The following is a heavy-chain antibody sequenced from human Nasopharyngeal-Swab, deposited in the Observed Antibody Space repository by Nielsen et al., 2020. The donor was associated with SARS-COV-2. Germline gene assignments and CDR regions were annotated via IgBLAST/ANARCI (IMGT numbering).Heavy chain of an antibody. CDR3: ARDSSIWAVAGTFFDY. D-gene: IGHD6-19*01. J-gene: IGHJ4*02. CDR2: ISYDGSNK. Sequence: GGSLRLSCAASGFTFSSYSMHWVRQAPGKGLEWVAVISYDGSNKYYADSVKGRFTISRDNSKNTLYLQMNSLRAEDTAVYYCARDSSIWAVAGTFFDYWGQRTLVTVSS. V-gene: IGHV3-30-3*01. CDR1: GFTFSSYS.